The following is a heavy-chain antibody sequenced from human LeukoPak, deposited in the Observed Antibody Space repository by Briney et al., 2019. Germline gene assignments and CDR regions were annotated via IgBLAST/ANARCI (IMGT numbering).Heavy chain of an antibody. CDR1: GFSFNNFG. V-gene: IGHV3-15*01. Sequence: GGSLRLSCVASGFSFNNFGMSWVRQAPGKGLEWVGRIKSKTDGGTTDYAAPVKGRFTISRDDSKNTLYLQMNSLKTEDTAVYYCTVREDYWGQGTLVTVSS. J-gene: IGHJ4*02. CDR3: TVREDY. CDR2: IKSKTDGGTT.